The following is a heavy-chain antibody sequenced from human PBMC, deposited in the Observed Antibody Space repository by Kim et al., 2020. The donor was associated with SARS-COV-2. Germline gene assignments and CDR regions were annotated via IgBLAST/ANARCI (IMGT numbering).Heavy chain of an antibody. CDR1: GGSISGYY. CDR3: ARRATYCDIWYIDY. CDR2: IYSSGNT. V-gene: IGHV4-59*08. J-gene: IGHJ4*02. Sequence: SETLSLTCTVSGGSISGYYWSWIRQPPGKGLEWIGYIYSSGNTTYNPSLKSRITISLDTSKNQFSLKLSSVTAADTAVYYCARRATYCDIWYIDYWGQGT. D-gene: IGHD2-21*01.